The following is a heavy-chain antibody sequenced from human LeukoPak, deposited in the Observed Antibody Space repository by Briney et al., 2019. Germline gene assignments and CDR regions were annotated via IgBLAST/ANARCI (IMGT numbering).Heavy chain of an antibody. CDR2: ISYDGSNK. Sequence: PGGSLRLSCAASGFTFSSYAMPWVRQAPGKGLEWVAVISYDGSNKYYADSVKGRFTISRDNSKNTLYLQMNSLRAEDTAVYYCARGGPYYDILTGYLSWFDPWGQGTLVTVSS. CDR1: GFTFSSYA. D-gene: IGHD3-9*01. V-gene: IGHV3-30-3*01. CDR3: ARGGPYYDILTGYLSWFDP. J-gene: IGHJ5*02.